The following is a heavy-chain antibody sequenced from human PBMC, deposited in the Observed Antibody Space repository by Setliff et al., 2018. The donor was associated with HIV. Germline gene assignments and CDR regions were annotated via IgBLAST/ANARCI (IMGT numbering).Heavy chain of an antibody. D-gene: IGHD4-17*01. CDR1: GYPISSGYY. CDR3: ARHMYYGDYYFDY. Sequence: SETLSLTCTVSGYPISSGYYWGWIRQPPGKGLEWIGSIYHSGSTYYNPSLKSRVTISVDTSKNQFSLKLSSVTAADTAVYYCARHMYYGDYYFDYWGQGTLVTVSS. CDR2: IYHSGST. J-gene: IGHJ4*02. V-gene: IGHV4-38-2*02.